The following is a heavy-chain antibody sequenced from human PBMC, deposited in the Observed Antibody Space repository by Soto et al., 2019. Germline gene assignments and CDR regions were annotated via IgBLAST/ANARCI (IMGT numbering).Heavy chain of an antibody. D-gene: IGHD3-3*01. Sequence: ASVEVSCKASGSTLTSYGISWVRQAPGQGLEWMGWISAYNGNTNYAQKLQGRVTMTTDTSTSTAYMELRSLRSDDTAVYYCARGEIGDYXFWSGYYPPCGWFDPWGQGTLVTVSS. J-gene: IGHJ5*02. CDR3: ARGEIGDYXFWSGYYPPCGWFDP. CDR2: ISAYNGNT. V-gene: IGHV1-18*01. CDR1: GSTLTSYG.